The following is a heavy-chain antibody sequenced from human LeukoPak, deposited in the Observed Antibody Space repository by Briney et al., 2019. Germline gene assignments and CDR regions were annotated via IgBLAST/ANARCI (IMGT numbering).Heavy chain of an antibody. CDR3: AKDIVAEPYYYGMDV. V-gene: IGHV3-9*01. CDR2: ISWNSGSI. CDR1: GFTFDDYA. Sequence: GGSLRLSCAASGFTFDDYAMHWVRQAPGKGLEWVSGISWNSGSIGYADSVKGRFTISRDNAKNSLYLQMNSLRAEDTALYYCAKDIVAEPYYYGMDVWGQGTLVTVSS. D-gene: IGHD5-12*01. J-gene: IGHJ6*02.